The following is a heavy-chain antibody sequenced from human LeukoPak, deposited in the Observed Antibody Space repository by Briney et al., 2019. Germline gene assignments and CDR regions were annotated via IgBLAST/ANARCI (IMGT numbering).Heavy chain of an antibody. CDR2: INLNSGGT. J-gene: IGHJ4*02. D-gene: IGHD3-9*01. CDR1: GYTFTGYY. Sequence: GASVKVSCKASGYTFTGYYMHWVRQAPGQGLEWMGWINLNSGGTNDAQKFQGRGTMTKDTSISTAYMERSRRRPDDTSLYYGSRSPDILTGENLDYWGQGTLVTVSS. V-gene: IGHV1-2*02. CDR3: SRSPDILTGENLDY.